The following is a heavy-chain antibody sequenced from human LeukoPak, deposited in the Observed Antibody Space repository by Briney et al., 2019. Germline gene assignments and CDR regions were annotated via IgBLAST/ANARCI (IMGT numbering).Heavy chain of an antibody. J-gene: IGHJ4*02. CDR1: GGTFSSYA. D-gene: IGHD3-22*01. CDR2: MNPNSGNT. CDR3: ARGPQYYYDSSGYKYYFDY. Sequence: ASVKVSCKASGGTFSSYAISWVRQAPGQGLEWMGWMNPNSGNTGYAQKFQGRVTMTRNTSISTAYMELSSLRSEDTAVYYCARGPQYYYDSSGYKYYFDYWGQGTLVTVSS. V-gene: IGHV1-8*02.